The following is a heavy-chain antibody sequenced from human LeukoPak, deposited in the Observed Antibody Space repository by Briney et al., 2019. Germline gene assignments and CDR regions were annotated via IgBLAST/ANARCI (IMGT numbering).Heavy chain of an antibody. D-gene: IGHD5-18*01. J-gene: IGHJ5*02. CDR2: IIPIFGTA. CDR1: GGTFSSYA. CDR3: AVGWIQLWLGFDP. Sequence: SVKVSCKASGGTFSSYAISWVRQAPGQGLEWMGGIIPIFGTANYAQKFQGRVTITTDESTSTAYMELSSLRSEDTAVYYCAVGWIQLWLGFDPWGQGTLATVSS. V-gene: IGHV1-69*05.